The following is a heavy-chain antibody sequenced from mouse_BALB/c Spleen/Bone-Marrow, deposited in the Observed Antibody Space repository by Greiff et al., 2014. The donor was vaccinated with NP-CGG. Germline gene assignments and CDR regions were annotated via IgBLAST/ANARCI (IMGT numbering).Heavy chain of an antibody. Sequence: VQLKQSGAELVKPGASVKLSCTASGFNIKDTYMHWVKQRPEQGLEWIGRIDPANGNTKYDLKFQGKATITADTSSNTAYLQLSSLTSEDTAVYYCARYDYGWYFYVWGAGTTVTVSS. D-gene: IGHD1-1*01. J-gene: IGHJ1*01. CDR3: ARYDYGWYFYV. CDR1: GFNIKDTY. V-gene: IGHV14-3*02. CDR2: IDPANGNT.